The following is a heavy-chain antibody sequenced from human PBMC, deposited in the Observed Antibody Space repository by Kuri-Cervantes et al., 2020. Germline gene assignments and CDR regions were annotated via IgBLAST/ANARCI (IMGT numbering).Heavy chain of an antibody. J-gene: IGHJ5*02. D-gene: IGHD3-16*01. Sequence: SETLSLTCSVSGDSMIYYYWSWIWQSAGKGLEWIGRIYPSGATNYNPSLKGRVTISVDKSKNQFYLKLASVTAADTAVYYCAREDYDNTWGRLGRFDPWGQGTLVTISS. CDR2: IYPSGAT. V-gene: IGHV4-4*07. CDR1: GDSMIYYY. CDR3: AREDYDNTWGRLGRFDP.